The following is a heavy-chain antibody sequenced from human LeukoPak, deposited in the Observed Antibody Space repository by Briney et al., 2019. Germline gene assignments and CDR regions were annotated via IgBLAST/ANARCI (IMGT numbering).Heavy chain of an antibody. CDR1: GASIGSGAYY. J-gene: IGHJ4*02. D-gene: IGHD5-24*01. Sequence: SETLSLTCTVSGASIGSGAYYWSWIRQHPGKGLEWIGYIYYSGSTYYNPSLKSRVTISVDASKNQFSLKLSSVTAADTAVYYCARDLGDGYLANDYWGQGTLVTVSS. CDR3: ARDLGDGYLANDY. CDR2: IYYSGST. V-gene: IGHV4-31*03.